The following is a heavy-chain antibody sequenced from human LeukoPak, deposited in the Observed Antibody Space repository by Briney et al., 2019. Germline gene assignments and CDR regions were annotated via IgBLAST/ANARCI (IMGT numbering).Heavy chain of an antibody. J-gene: IGHJ4*02. CDR2: ISSSSSTI. CDR3: ERGLGGYGFGY. V-gene: IGHV3-48*02. D-gene: IGHD5-18*01. Sequence: GGSLRLSCAASGFTFSSYSMNWVRQAPGKGLEWVSYISSSSSTIYYADSVKGRFSISRDKAKNSLYLQRNSLRDEDTAVYYCERGLGGYGFGYWGQGTLVTVSS. CDR1: GFTFSSYS.